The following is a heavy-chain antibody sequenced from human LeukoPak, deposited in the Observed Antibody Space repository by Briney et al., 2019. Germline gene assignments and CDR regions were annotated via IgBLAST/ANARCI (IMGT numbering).Heavy chain of an antibody. CDR1: GFTFSSYA. D-gene: IGHD3-22*01. CDR2: ISGSGGST. Sequence: SGGSLRLSCAASGFTFSSYAMTWVRQAPGKGLEWVSAISGSGGSTYYADSVKGRFTISGDNSKNTLYLQMNSLRAEDTAVYYCARDPAPYYYDSSGSDYWGQGTLVTVSS. CDR3: ARDPAPYYYDSSGSDY. V-gene: IGHV3-23*01. J-gene: IGHJ4*02.